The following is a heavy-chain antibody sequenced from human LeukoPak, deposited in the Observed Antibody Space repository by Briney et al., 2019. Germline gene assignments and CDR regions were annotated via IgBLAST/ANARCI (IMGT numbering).Heavy chain of an antibody. CDR3: ARQTYYYGSPDY. Sequence: PSETLSLTCTVSGYSISSGYYWGWIRQPPGKGLEWIGSIYHSGSTYYNPSLKSRVTISVDTSKNQFSLKLSSVTAADTAVYYCARQTYYYGSPDYWGQGTLVTVSS. V-gene: IGHV4-38-2*02. J-gene: IGHJ4*02. CDR2: IYHSGST. D-gene: IGHD3-10*01. CDR1: GYSISSGYY.